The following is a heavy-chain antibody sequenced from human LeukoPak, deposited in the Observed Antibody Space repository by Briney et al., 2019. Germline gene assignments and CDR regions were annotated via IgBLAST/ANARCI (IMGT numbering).Heavy chain of an antibody. Sequence: GGSLRLSCAASGFTVSSNYMSWVRQAPGKGLEWVSVIYGGLNTVYADSVQGRFTISRDNSKNTLYLQMSSLRAEDTAVYYCAKSPKTGFLFDYWGKGTLVTVSS. V-gene: IGHV3-66*01. CDR2: IYGGLNT. D-gene: IGHD1-1*01. CDR3: AKSPKTGFLFDY. J-gene: IGHJ4*02. CDR1: GFTVSSNY.